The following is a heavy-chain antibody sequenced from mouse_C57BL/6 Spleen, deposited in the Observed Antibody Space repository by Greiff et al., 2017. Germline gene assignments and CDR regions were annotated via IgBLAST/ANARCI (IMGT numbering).Heavy chain of an antibody. CDR1: GYTFTSYW. CDR3: ARRDPPGY. Sequence: QVQLQQPGAELVRPGTSVKLSCKASGYTFTSYWMHWVKQRPGQGLEWIGVIDPSDSYTNYNQKFKGKATLTVDTSSSTAYMQLSSLTSEDSAVYYCARRDPPGYWGQGTTLTVSS. V-gene: IGHV1-59*01. CDR2: IDPSDSYT. J-gene: IGHJ2*01. D-gene: IGHD3-3*01.